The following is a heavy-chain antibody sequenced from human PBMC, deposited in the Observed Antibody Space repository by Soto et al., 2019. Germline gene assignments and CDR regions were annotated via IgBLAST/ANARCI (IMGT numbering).Heavy chain of an antibody. J-gene: IGHJ1*01. D-gene: IGHD2-2*01. Sequence: QAQLFQSGAEVKKPVASVQVSCTTSGLTFTTNYIHWVRQAPGQGPEWMRMINPGTGSTTYAAKLQGRVALTRDTSTSTGYMELSRLTSDETAVYFCTREFCTGTNCYRGYFEPWVQGTLVTV. CDR1: GLTFTTNY. CDR3: TREFCTGTNCYRGYFEP. CDR2: INPGTGST. V-gene: IGHV1-46*03.